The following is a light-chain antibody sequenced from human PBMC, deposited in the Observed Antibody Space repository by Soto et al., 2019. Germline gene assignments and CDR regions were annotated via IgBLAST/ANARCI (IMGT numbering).Light chain of an antibody. CDR1: QSISDT. V-gene: IGKV3-15*01. Sequence: EIVMTQSPATLSVSPGGRATISCSASQSISDTLAWYQQKPGQTPRLLIHGASTRATGFPARFSGSGSGTDFTLTISSLQSEDFAVYYCQQYNNWPWTFGQGTKVEIK. J-gene: IGKJ1*01. CDR2: GAS. CDR3: QQYNNWPWT.